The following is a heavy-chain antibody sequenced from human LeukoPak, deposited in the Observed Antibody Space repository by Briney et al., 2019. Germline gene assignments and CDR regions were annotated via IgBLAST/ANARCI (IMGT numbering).Heavy chain of an antibody. Sequence: ASVKVSCKASGYTFTGYYMHWVRQAPGQGLEWMGWINPNSGGTNYAQKFQGRVTMTRDTSISTAYMELSRLRSDDTAVYYCARAPRYCSSTSCPPTTWGQGTLVTVSS. V-gene: IGHV1-2*02. CDR1: GYTFTGYY. CDR2: INPNSGGT. J-gene: IGHJ5*02. CDR3: ARAPRYCSSTSCPPTT. D-gene: IGHD2-2*01.